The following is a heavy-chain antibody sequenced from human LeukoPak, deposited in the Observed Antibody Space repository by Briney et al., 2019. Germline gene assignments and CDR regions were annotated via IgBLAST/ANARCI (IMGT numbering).Heavy chain of an antibody. CDR1: GGSISSYY. Sequence: PSETLSLTCTVSGGSISSYYWTWIRQSPGKGLESIGYIYYSGYTNSNPSLKSRVTISVDTSKNQFSLNLKSVTAADTAVYYCARSEMPTRSDAFDIWGQGTMVSVSS. D-gene: IGHD5-24*01. V-gene: IGHV4-59*01. J-gene: IGHJ3*02. CDR3: ARSEMPTRSDAFDI. CDR2: IYYSGYT.